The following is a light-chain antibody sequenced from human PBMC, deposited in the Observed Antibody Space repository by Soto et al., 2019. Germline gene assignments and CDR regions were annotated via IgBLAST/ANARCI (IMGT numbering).Light chain of an antibody. CDR1: QSISSW. CDR3: QQYNSYSWT. Sequence: DIQMTQSPSTLSASVGDRVTITCRSSQSISSWLAWYQQKPGKAPKLLIDDPSSLESGVPSRFSGSGSGTEFTLTISSLQPDDFATYYCQQYNSYSWTFGQGAKVEIK. V-gene: IGKV1-5*01. CDR2: DPS. J-gene: IGKJ1*01.